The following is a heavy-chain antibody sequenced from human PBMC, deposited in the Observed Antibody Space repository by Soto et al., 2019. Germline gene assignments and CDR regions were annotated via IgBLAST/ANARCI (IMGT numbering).Heavy chain of an antibody. Sequence: SAKVSCKASGYTFTSYDINWVRQATGQWREWMGWMNPNSGNTGYSQKFQGRVTMTRYTSISTAYMELSSLRSEDTAVYYCARGSGQWLVVRGYYYDGMEVSGHDTTIT. CDR1: GYTFTSYD. CDR2: MNPNSGNT. J-gene: IGHJ6*02. V-gene: IGHV1-8*01. D-gene: IGHD6-19*01. CDR3: ARGSGQWLVVRGYYYDGMEV.